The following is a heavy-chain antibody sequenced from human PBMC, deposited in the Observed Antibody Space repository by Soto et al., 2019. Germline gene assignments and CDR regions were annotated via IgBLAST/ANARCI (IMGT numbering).Heavy chain of an antibody. J-gene: IGHJ4*02. CDR1: GITATNGH. D-gene: IGHD4-17*01. CDR3: ARDWNGDKYFDF. CDR2: IFSDDNT. Sequence: QLVQSGGGLIQPGGSLRLSCAASGITATNGHMSWVRQAPGKGLEWVSVIFSDDNTYYADSVKGRFTISRDTSKSTVYLQMNSLRAEDTAVYYCARDWNGDKYFDFWDQGSLVTVSS. V-gene: IGHV3-53*01.